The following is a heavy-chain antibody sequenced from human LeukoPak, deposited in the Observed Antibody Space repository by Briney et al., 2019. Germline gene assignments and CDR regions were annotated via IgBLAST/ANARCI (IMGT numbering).Heavy chain of an antibody. J-gene: IGHJ5*02. CDR3: AREEGDSSGYYNWFDP. V-gene: IGHV4-59*01. CDR1: GGSISSYY. Sequence: SETLSLTCTVSGGSISSYYWSWIRQPPGKGLEWIGYIYYSGSTNYNPSLKSRVTISVDTSKNQFSLKLSSMTAADTAVYYCAREEGDSSGYYNWFDPWGQGTLVTVSS. CDR2: IYYSGST. D-gene: IGHD3-22*01.